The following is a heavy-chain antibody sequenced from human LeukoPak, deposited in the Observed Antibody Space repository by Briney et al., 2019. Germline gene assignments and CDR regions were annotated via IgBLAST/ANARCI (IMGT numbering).Heavy chain of an antibody. V-gene: IGHV4-4*02. J-gene: IGHJ4*02. Sequence: KSSGTLSLTCAVSGGSISSSNWWSWVRQPPGQGLEWIGEIYHSGSTNYNPSLKSRVTISVDKSKNQFSLKLSSVTAADTAVYYCARVPDIVLMVYATWGQGTLVTVSS. D-gene: IGHD2-8*01. CDR2: IYHSGST. CDR1: GGSISSSNW. CDR3: ARVPDIVLMVYAT.